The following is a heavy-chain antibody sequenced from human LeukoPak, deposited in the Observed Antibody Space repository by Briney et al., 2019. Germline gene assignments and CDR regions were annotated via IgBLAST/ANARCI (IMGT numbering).Heavy chain of an antibody. Sequence: PGGSLRLSCAASGFTFSSYAMHWVRQAPGKGLEWVAVISYDGSNKYYADSVKGRFTISRDNSKNTPYLQMNSLRAEDTAVYYCARGKTYYYGSGSSDFDYWGQGTLVTVSS. CDR1: GFTFSSYA. D-gene: IGHD3-10*01. V-gene: IGHV3-30-3*01. CDR2: ISYDGSNK. CDR3: ARGKTYYYGSGSSDFDY. J-gene: IGHJ4*02.